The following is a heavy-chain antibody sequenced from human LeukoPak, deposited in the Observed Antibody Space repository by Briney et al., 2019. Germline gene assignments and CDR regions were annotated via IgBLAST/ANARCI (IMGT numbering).Heavy chain of an antibody. D-gene: IGHD2-21*02. Sequence: GGSLRLSCAASGFTFIAYGMQWVRQPPRRGLVWVSRINPDGTSTSYADSVKGRFTVSRDNAKNTLYLQVNSLRAEDTAVYFCTRELPREVTLDYWGRGTLVTVSS. CDR3: TRELPREVTLDY. CDR1: GFTFIAYG. CDR2: INPDGTST. J-gene: IGHJ4*01. V-gene: IGHV3-74*01.